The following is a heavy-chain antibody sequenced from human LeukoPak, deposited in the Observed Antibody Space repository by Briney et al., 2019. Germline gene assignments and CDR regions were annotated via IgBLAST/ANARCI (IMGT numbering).Heavy chain of an antibody. CDR2: IYYSGST. V-gene: IGHV4-59*01. J-gene: IGHJ4*02. CDR3: ARDLGGKWVFDY. Sequence: SETLSLTCTVSGGSISSYYWSWIRQPPGKGLEWIGYIYYSGSTNYNPSLKSRVTISVDTSKNQFSLKLSSVTAADTAAYYCARDLGGKWVFDYWGQGTLVTVSS. CDR1: GGSISSYY. D-gene: IGHD2-8*01.